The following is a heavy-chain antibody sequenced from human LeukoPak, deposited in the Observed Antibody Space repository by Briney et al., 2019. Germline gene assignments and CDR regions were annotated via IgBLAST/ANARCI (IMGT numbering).Heavy chain of an antibody. CDR2: IYSGGST. Sequence: GGSLRLSCAASGFTVSSNYMSWVRQAPGKGLEWVSVIYSGGSTYYADSVKGRFTISRDNSKNTLYLQMNSLSAEDTAVYYCARVWGSYPYCFDYWGQGTLVTVSS. D-gene: IGHD3-16*01. CDR1: GFTVSSNY. V-gene: IGHV3-66*01. J-gene: IGHJ4*02. CDR3: ARVWGSYPYCFDY.